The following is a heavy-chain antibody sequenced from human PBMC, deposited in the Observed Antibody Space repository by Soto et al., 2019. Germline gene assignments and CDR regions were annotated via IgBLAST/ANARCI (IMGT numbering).Heavy chain of an antibody. J-gene: IGHJ4*02. V-gene: IGHV4-59*08. CDR3: ARLSDSSGYYYGV. CDR2: IYYSGTT. Sequence: GSLRLSCAASGFTFSSYAMSWVRQAPGKGLEWIGNIYYSGTTNHNPSLKSRVTISVDTSKNQFSLKLSSVTAADTAVYYCARLSDSSGYYYGVWGQGTLVTVSS. CDR1: GFTFSSYA. D-gene: IGHD3-22*01.